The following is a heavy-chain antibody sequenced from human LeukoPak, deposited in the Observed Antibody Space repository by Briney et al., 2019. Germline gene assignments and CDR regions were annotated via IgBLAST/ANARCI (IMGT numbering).Heavy chain of an antibody. J-gene: IGHJ6*02. CDR1: GGSFSGYY. CDR2: INHSGST. D-gene: IGHD2-2*01. V-gene: IGHV4-34*01. CDR3: AXGPNHCSSTSCYLRGYYYGMDV. Sequence: SETLSLTCAVYGGSFSGYYWSWIRQPPGKGLEWIGEINHSGSTNYNPSLKSRVTISVDTSKNQFSLKLNSVTAADTAVYYCAXGPNHCSSTSCYLRGYYYGMDVWGQGTTVTVSS.